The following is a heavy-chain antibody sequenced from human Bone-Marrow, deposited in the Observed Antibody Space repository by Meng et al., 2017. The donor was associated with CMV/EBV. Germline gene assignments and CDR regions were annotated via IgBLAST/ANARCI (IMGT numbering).Heavy chain of an antibody. CDR3: ARGGLGQYYYGLDV. CDR2: INPKSGGT. Sequence: ASVKVSCKASEYTFTGYYMHWARQAPGQGLEWMGWINPKSGGTKYAQKFQGRVTMTRDTSMSTAYLDLSRLRSDDTAIYFCARGGLGQYYYGLDVWGQGTTVTVSS. J-gene: IGHJ6*02. D-gene: IGHD3-10*01. V-gene: IGHV1-2*02. CDR1: EYTFTGYY.